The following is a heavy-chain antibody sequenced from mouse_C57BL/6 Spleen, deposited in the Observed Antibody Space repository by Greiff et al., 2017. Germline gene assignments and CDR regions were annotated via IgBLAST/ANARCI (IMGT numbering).Heavy chain of an antibody. V-gene: IGHV5-6*01. D-gene: IGHD3-1*01. Sequence: EVMLVESGGDLVKPGGSLKLSCAASGFTFSSYGMSWVRQTPDKRLEWVATSSSGGSYTYYPDSVKGRFTISRDNAENTLYLQMSSLKSEDTAMYYCASGIRGYFDVWGTGTTVTVSS. CDR2: SSSGGSYT. CDR3: ASGIRGYFDV. J-gene: IGHJ1*03. CDR1: GFTFSSYG.